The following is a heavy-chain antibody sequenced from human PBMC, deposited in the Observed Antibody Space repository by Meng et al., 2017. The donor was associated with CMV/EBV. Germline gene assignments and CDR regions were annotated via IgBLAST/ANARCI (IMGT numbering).Heavy chain of an antibody. D-gene: IGHD5-18*01. CDR2: IIPILGIA. V-gene: IGHV1-69*10. CDR3: ATVYSPEWYYYGMDV. Sequence: SVKVSCKASGGTFSSYAISWVRQAPGQGLEWMGGIIPILGIANYAQKFQGRVTITADKSTSTAYMELSSLRSEDTAVYYCATVYSPEWYYYGMDVWGQGTTVTVSS. CDR1: GGTFSSYA. J-gene: IGHJ6*02.